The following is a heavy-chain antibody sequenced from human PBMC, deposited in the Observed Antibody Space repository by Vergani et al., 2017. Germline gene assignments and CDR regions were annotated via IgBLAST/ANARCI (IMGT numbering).Heavy chain of an antibody. CDR1: GFTFSSYW. CDR3: ARDLLTPRTSYDY. V-gene: IGHV3-7*03. J-gene: IGHJ4*02. D-gene: IGHD2-2*01. Sequence: EVQLVESGGGLVQPGGSLRLSCAASGFTFSSYWMSWVRQAPGKGLEWVANIKQDGSEKYYVDSVKGRFTISRDNAKNSLYLQMNSLRAEDTAVYYCARDLLTPRTSYDYWGQGTLVTVSS. CDR2: IKQDGSEK.